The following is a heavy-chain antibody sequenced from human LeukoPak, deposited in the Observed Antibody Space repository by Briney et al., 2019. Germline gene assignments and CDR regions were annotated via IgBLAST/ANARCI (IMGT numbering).Heavy chain of an antibody. Sequence: PGRSLRLSCAASGFTFSNSAMQWVRQAPGQGLEWVGFISYDGSNKYYADSVKGRFTISRDPSKNTLYLQMNSLRVEDTAVYYCARSSAGSFAWFDSWGQGTLVSVSS. CDR3: ARSSAGSFAWFDS. J-gene: IGHJ5*01. V-gene: IGHV3-30-3*01. D-gene: IGHD1-26*01. CDR1: GFTFSNSA. CDR2: ISYDGSNK.